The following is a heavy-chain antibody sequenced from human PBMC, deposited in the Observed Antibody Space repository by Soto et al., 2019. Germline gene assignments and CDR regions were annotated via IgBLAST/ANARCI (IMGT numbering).Heavy chain of an antibody. J-gene: IGHJ2*01. D-gene: IGHD6-13*01. CDR2: ISWNSGSI. CDR3: AKDSSSWFLDWYFDL. CDR1: GFTFDDYA. Sequence: EVQLVESGGGLVQPGRSLGLSCAASGFTFDDYAMHWVRQAPGKGLEWVSGISWNSGSIGYADSVKGRFTISRDNAKNSLYLQMNSLRAEDTALYYCAKDSSSWFLDWYFDLWGRGTLVTVSS. V-gene: IGHV3-9*01.